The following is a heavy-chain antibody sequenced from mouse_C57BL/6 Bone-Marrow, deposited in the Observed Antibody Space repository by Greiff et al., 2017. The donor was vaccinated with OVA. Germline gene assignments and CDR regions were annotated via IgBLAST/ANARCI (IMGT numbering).Heavy chain of an antibody. Sequence: QVQLQQSGAELVRPGASVTLSCKASGYTFTDYEMHWVKQTPVHGLAWIGAIDPETGGTAYNQKFKGKAILTADKSSSTAYMELRSLTSEDSAVYYCTRGATVTPFAYWGQGTLVTVSA. J-gene: IGHJ3*01. V-gene: IGHV1-15*01. CDR1: GYTFTDYE. D-gene: IGHD1-1*01. CDR2: IDPETGGT. CDR3: TRGATVTPFAY.